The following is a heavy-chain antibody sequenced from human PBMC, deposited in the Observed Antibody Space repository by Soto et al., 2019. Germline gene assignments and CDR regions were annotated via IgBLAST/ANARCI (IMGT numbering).Heavy chain of an antibody. J-gene: IGHJ4*02. V-gene: IGHV1-46*01. Sequence: GASVKVSCKASGYTFTSYYIHWVRQAPGQGLEWMGIINHSDGSTTYAQKFQGRVTMTRDTSTSTVYMELSSLRSEDTAVIYCARGSLEMTTITSYFDYWGQGTLVTVSS. D-gene: IGHD4-4*01. CDR3: ARGSLEMTTITSYFDY. CDR2: INHSDGST. CDR1: GYTFTSYY.